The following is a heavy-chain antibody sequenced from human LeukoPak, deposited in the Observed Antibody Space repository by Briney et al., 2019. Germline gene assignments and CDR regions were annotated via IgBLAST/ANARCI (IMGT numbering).Heavy chain of an antibody. D-gene: IGHD5-18*01. Sequence: PVRSLRLSCAASGFTFSSYGMHWVRQAPGKGLEWVAVIWYDGSNKYYADSVKGRFTISRDNSKNTLYLQMNSLRAEDTAVYYCGSQLGYVDTAMGTPVDYFDYWGQGTLVTVSS. J-gene: IGHJ4*02. V-gene: IGHV3-33*01. CDR2: IWYDGSNK. CDR1: GFTFSSYG. CDR3: GSQLGYVDTAMGTPVDYFDY.